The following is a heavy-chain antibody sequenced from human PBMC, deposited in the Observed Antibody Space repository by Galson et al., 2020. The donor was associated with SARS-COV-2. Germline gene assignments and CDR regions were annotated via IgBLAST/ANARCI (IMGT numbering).Heavy chain of an antibody. V-gene: IGHV4-61*08. CDR3: ARDRLRSLYYYSMDV. J-gene: IGHJ6*04. Sequence: LETLSLTCSVSGGSVSSGAYYWSWIRQTPGKGLEWIGHMFHTGSTEYNPSFKSRVTISVGTSKKQSSLRLTSVTAADTAVYYCARDRLRSLYYYSMDVWGKGTTVTVTS. CDR2: MFHTGST. CDR1: GGSVSSGAYY.